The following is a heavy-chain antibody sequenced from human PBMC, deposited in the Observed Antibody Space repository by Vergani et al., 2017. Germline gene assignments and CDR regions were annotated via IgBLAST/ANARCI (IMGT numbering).Heavy chain of an antibody. D-gene: IGHD3-3*01. CDR3: ARDPPPNYDVWSGRYYYYYMDV. CDR2: ISAYNGNK. V-gene: IGHV1-18*01. J-gene: IGHJ6*03. Sequence: QVQLVQSGAEVKKPGASVKVSCKASGYTFTSYGISWVRQAPGKGLEGMGWISAYNGNKNHAQNLQGRVTMTTDKSTSPGYMELRSLRSDDTAVYYCARDPPPNYDVWSGRYYYYYMDVWGKGTTVTVSS. CDR1: GYTFTSYG.